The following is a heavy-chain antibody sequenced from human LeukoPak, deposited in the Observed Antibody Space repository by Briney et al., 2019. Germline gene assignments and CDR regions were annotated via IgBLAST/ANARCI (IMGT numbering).Heavy chain of an antibody. CDR3: ARDPGYCTNGVCYPSTYVDV. D-gene: IGHD2-8*01. CDR1: GFTFDDYG. CDR2: INWNGGST. J-gene: IGHJ6*03. Sequence: GGSLRLSCAASGFTFDDYGMSWVRQAPGKGLEWVSGINWNGGSTGYADSVKGRFTISRDNAKNSLYLQMNSLRAEDTALYYCARDPGYCTNGVCYPSTYVDVWGKGTTVTVSS. V-gene: IGHV3-20*04.